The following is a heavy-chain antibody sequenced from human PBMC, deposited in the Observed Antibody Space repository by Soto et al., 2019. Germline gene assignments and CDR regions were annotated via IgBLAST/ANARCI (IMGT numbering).Heavy chain of an antibody. Sequence: QVQLVESGGGVVQPGRSLRISCAASGFTFSSYAMHWVRQAPGKGLEWVAVISYDGSNKYYADSVKGRFTISRDNSKNTLYLQMNSLRAEDTAVYYCASHPYPGDYYYGMYVWGQVTTVTVSS. D-gene: IGHD2-2*01. V-gene: IGHV3-30-3*01. CDR1: GFTFSSYA. CDR3: ASHPYPGDYYYGMYV. J-gene: IGHJ6*02. CDR2: ISYDGSNK.